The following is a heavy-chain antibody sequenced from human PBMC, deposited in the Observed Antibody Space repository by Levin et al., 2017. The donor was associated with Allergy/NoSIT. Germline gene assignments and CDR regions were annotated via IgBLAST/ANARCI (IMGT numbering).Heavy chain of an antibody. J-gene: IGHJ5*02. CDR1: GYTFTGYY. Sequence: ASVKVSCKASGYTFTGYYMHWVRQAPGLGLEGMGWINPNSGGTNYAQKFQGRVTMTRDTSISTAYMELSRLRSDDTAVYYCARVLRYFDWLPRGWFDPWGQGTLVTVSS. V-gene: IGHV1-2*02. CDR3: ARVLRYFDWLPRGWFDP. CDR2: INPNSGGT. D-gene: IGHD3-9*01.